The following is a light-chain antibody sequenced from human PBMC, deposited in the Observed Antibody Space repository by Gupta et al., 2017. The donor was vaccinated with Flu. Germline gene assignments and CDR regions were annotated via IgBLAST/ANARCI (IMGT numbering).Light chain of an antibody. Sequence: EIVLTQSTGTMSLSPGERATLSCRASQTVSSNYLAWYQQKPGQAPRLLIYGASSRATGIPDRFSGSGSGTDFTLTINSLEPEDFAVYYCQYYGNILFGGGPKV. CDR1: QTVSSNY. CDR3: QYYGNIL. V-gene: IGKV3-20*01. CDR2: GAS. J-gene: IGKJ4*01.